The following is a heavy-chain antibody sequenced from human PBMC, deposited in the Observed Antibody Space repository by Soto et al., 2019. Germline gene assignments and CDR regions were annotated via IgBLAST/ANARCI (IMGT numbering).Heavy chain of an antibody. Sequence: GGSLRLSCAASGFTFSSYSMNWVRQAPGKGLEWVSSISSSSSYIYYADSVKGRFTISGDNAKNSLYLQMNSLRAEDTAVYYCARDHTYDYIWGSYRYTRFDAFDIWGQGTMVTVSS. CDR1: GFTFSSYS. V-gene: IGHV3-21*01. CDR3: ARDHTYDYIWGSYRYTRFDAFDI. CDR2: ISSSSSYI. D-gene: IGHD3-16*02. J-gene: IGHJ3*02.